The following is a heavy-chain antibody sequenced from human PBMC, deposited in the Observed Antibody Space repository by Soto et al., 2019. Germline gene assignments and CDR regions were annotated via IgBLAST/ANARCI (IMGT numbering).Heavy chain of an antibody. Sequence: SETLSLTCTVSGGSISSSSYYWGWIRQPPGKGLEWIGSIYYSGSTYYNPSLKSRVTISVDTSKNQFSLKLSSVTAADTAVYYCARLGSSSWYIYYFDYWGQGTLVTVSS. J-gene: IGHJ4*02. CDR1: GGSISSSSYY. D-gene: IGHD6-13*01. V-gene: IGHV4-39*01. CDR3: ARLGSSSWYIYYFDY. CDR2: IYYSGST.